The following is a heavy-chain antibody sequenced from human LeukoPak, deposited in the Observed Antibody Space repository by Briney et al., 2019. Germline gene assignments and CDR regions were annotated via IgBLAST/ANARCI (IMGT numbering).Heavy chain of an antibody. CDR1: GGSFSGYY. CDR2: IYHSGST. J-gene: IGHJ4*02. Sequence: ASETLSLTCAVYGGSFSGYYWSWIRQPPGKGLECIGTIYHSGSTYYNPSLKSRVTISVDTSKNQFSLKLSSVTAADTAVYYCARVGDFWSGYYFDYWGQGTLVTVSS. V-gene: IGHV4-34*01. CDR3: ARVGDFWSGYYFDY. D-gene: IGHD3-3*01.